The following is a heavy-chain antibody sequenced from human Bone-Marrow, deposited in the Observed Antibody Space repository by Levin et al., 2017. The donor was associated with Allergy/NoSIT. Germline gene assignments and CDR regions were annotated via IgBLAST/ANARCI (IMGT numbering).Heavy chain of an antibody. J-gene: IGHJ4*02. Sequence: KRLEWIAYISYSGSTNYNPSLKSRVTLSVDTSKNHFSLNLTSVTAADTAVYYCARSLRRDNFDYWGQGILVTVSS. CDR2: ISYSGST. CDR3: ARSLRRDNFDY. V-gene: IGHV4-61*03. D-gene: IGHD5-24*01.